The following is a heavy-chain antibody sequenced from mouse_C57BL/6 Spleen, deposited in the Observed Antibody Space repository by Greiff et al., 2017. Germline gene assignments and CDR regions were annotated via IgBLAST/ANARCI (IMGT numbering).Heavy chain of an antibody. J-gene: IGHJ4*01. D-gene: IGHD1-1*01. CDR2: IYPRSGNT. Sequence: LEESGAELARPGASVKLSCKASGYTFTSYGISWVKQRTGQGLEWIGEIYPRSGNTYYNEKFKGKATLTADKSSSTAYMELRSLTSEDSAVYFCARTTVVATDYAMDYWGQGTSVTVSS. CDR3: ARTTVVATDYAMDY. V-gene: IGHV1-81*01. CDR1: GYTFTSYG.